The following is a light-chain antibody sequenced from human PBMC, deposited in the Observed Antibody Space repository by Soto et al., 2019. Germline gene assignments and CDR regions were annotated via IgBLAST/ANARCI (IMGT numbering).Light chain of an antibody. J-gene: IGLJ2*01. CDR1: SSDVGTYNL. CDR3: CSYAGSSAYVV. V-gene: IGLV2-23*01. Sequence: QSALTQPASVSGSPGQSITISCTGTSSDVGTYNLVSWYQQHPGKAPKLMIYEGSKRPSGVSNRFSGSKSGNTASLTISGLQAEDAADYYCCSYAGSSAYVVVGGGTKVTVL. CDR2: EGS.